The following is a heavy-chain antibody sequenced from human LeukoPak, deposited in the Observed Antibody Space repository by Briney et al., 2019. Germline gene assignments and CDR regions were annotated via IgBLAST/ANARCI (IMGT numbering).Heavy chain of an antibody. V-gene: IGHV3-30*03. CDR2: ISYDGSNK. D-gene: IGHD2-2*01. CDR1: GFTFSSYG. J-gene: IGHJ6*02. CDR3: ARQVPNCSSTSCYYYGMDV. Sequence: GRSLRLSCAASGFTFSSYGMHWVRQAPGKGLEWVAVISYDGSNKYYADSVKGRFTISRDNSKNTLYLQMNSLRAEDTAVYYCARQVPNCSSTSCYYYGMDVWGQGTTVTVSS.